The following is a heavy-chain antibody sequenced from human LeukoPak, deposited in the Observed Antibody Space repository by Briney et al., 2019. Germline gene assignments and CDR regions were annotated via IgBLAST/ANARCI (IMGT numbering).Heavy chain of an antibody. J-gene: IGHJ6*02. CDR2: IYYSGST. Sequence: SETLSLTCTVSGGSISSYYWSWIRQPPGKGLEWIGYIYYSGSTSYNASLKSRVTISLDTPKNQFSLKLNSLTAADTAVYYCARSFDSRGYYYYGMDVWGQGTTVTVSS. CDR3: ARSFDSRGYYYYGMDV. CDR1: GGSISSYY. V-gene: IGHV4-59*01. D-gene: IGHD3-22*01.